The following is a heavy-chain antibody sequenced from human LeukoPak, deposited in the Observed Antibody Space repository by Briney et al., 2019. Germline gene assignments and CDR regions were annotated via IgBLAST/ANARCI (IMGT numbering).Heavy chain of an antibody. V-gene: IGHV1-8*01. D-gene: IGHD3-10*01. CDR2: MNPNSGNT. J-gene: IGHJ4*02. CDR1: GYTFTSYG. CDR3: ARVIVRGVIIPGY. Sequence: EASVKVSCKASGYTFTSYGINWVRQATGQGLEWVGWMNPNSGNTGYAQKFQGRVTMTRNTSISTAYMGLSGLRSEDTAVYYCARVIVRGVIIPGYWGQGTLVTVSS.